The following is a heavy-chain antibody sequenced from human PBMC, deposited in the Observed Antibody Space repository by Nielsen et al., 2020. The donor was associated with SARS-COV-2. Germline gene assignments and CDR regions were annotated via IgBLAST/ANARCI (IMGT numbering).Heavy chain of an antibody. V-gene: IGHV3-33*01. CDR3: ARGVYDFDS. CDR1: GFTFSSYG. Sequence: GESLKISCAASGFTFSSYGMHWVRQAPGKGLEWVAVIWYDGSNKYYANSVKGRFTISRDNSKNTLYLQMDRLRADDTAVYFCARGVYDFDSWGQGTLVTVSS. D-gene: IGHD5/OR15-5a*01. CDR2: IWYDGSNK. J-gene: IGHJ4*02.